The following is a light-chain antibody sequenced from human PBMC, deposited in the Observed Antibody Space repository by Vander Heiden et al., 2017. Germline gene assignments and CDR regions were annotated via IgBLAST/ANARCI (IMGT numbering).Light chain of an antibody. CDR2: SNN. CDR1: SSNIGRNT. V-gene: IGLV1-44*01. Sequence: QSVLTHPPSAPGTPGPRVTISCSGSSSNIGRNTVNWHQQHPGPAPNLLIYSNNQRPSGVPDRFSGSKSGTAASLAISGLQSEDEADYYCAAWDDSLNGYVVFGGGTKLTVL. J-gene: IGLJ2*01. CDR3: AAWDDSLNGYVV.